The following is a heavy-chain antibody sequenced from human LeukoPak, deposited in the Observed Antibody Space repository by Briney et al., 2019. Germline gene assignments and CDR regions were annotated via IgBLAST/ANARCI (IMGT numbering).Heavy chain of an antibody. CDR1: GGSISSYY. D-gene: IGHD3-22*01. CDR2: IYTSGST. V-gene: IGHV4-4*07. CDR3: ASHYYDSSGYYIDAFDI. Sequence: SETLSLTCTVSGGSISSYYWSWIRQPAGKGLEWIGRIYTSGSTNYNPSLKSRVTMPVDTSKNQFSLKLSSVTAADTAVYYCASHYYDSSGYYIDAFDIWGQGTMVTVSS. J-gene: IGHJ3*02.